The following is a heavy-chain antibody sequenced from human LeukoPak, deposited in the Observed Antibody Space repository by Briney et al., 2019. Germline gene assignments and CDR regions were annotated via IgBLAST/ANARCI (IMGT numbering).Heavy chain of an antibody. CDR3: ARLHGGDYPLFDY. J-gene: IGHJ4*02. Sequence: GASVKVSCKASGGTFSSYAISWVRQAPGQGLEWMGRIIPILGIANYAQKFQGRVTITADKSTSTAYMELSSLRSEDTAVYYCARLHGGDYPLFDYWGQGTLVTVSS. D-gene: IGHD4-17*01. V-gene: IGHV1-69*04. CDR1: GGTFSSYA. CDR2: IIPILGIA.